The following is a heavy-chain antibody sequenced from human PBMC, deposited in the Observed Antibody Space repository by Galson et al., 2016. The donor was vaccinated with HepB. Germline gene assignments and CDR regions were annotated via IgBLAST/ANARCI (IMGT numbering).Heavy chain of an antibody. Sequence: SLRLSCAASEFKFDDYAMHWVRQVPGKGLQWVSGISWDSRNIGYADSVKGRFTISRDNAKNSLYLQMNSLTTEDTALYYCTKAAIAMAPPYYMDVWGKGTTV. V-gene: IGHV3-9*01. D-gene: IGHD6-19*01. J-gene: IGHJ6*03. CDR2: ISWDSRNI. CDR1: EFKFDDYA. CDR3: TKAAIAMAPPYYMDV.